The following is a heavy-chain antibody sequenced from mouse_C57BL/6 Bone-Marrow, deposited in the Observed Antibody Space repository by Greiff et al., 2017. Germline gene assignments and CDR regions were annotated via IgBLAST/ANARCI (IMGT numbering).Heavy chain of an antibody. D-gene: IGHD2-5*01. CDR2: IDPANGNT. CDR3: ARMGYSKGGNY. V-gene: IGHV14-3*01. J-gene: IGHJ2*01. CDR1: GFNIKNTY. Sequence: LQLKESVAELVRPGASVKLSCTASGFNIKNTYMHWVKQRPEQGLEWIGRIDPANGNTQYAPKFQVTATITADTSSNTAYLQLSSLTSEDTAIYDWARMGYSKGGNYWGQGTTLTVSS.